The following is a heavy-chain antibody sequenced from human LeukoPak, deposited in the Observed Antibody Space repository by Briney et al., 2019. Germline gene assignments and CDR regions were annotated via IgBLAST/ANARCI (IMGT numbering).Heavy chain of an antibody. CDR2: INPNSGGT. CDR3: ARSFSAAAIHFDY. V-gene: IGHV1-2*02. CDR1: GYTFTGYY. Sequence: ASVKVSCKASGYTFTGYYMHWVRQARGQGVEWVGWINPNSGGTNYAQKFQGRVTMTRDTSISTAYMELSRLRSDDTAVYYCARSFSAAAIHFDYWGQGTLVTVSS. D-gene: IGHD5-18*01. J-gene: IGHJ4*02.